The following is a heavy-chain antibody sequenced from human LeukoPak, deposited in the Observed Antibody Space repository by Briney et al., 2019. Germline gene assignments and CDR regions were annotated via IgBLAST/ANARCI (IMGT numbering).Heavy chain of an antibody. Sequence: GGSLRLSCTASGFTFGDYAMSWVRQAPGKGLEGVGFIRSKAYGGTTEYAASVKGRFTISRDDSKSIAYLQMNSLKTEDTAVYYCTRGRGSYYFDYWGQGTLVTVSS. J-gene: IGHJ4*02. V-gene: IGHV3-49*04. D-gene: IGHD1-26*01. CDR1: GFTFGDYA. CDR2: IRSKAYGGTT. CDR3: TRGRGSYYFDY.